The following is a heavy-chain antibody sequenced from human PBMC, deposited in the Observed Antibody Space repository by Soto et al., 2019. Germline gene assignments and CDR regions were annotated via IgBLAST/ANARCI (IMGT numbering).Heavy chain of an antibody. J-gene: IGHJ6*02. V-gene: IGHV3-30-3*01. Sequence: WGSLRLSCAASGFTFSSYAMHWVRQAPGKGLEWVAVISYDGSNKYYADSVKGRFTISRDNSKNTLYLQMNSLRAEDTAVYYCARGLGYWSGGSCYFLNCYYGMDVWGQGTTVTVS. CDR3: ARGLGYWSGGSCYFLNCYYGMDV. D-gene: IGHD2-15*01. CDR2: ISYDGSNK. CDR1: GFTFSSYA.